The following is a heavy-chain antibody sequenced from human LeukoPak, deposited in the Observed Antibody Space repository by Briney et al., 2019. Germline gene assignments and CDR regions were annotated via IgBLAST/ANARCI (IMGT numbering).Heavy chain of an antibody. CDR2: IKQDGSEK. D-gene: IGHD6-13*01. Sequence: GGSLRLSCAASGFTFSTYWMSWVRQAPGKGLEWVANIKQDGSEKYYVDSVKGRFTSSRDNAKNSLYLQMSSLRAEDTAVYYCARGGLQQLAYWGQGTLVTASS. CDR1: GFTFSTYW. CDR3: ARGGLQQLAY. J-gene: IGHJ4*02. V-gene: IGHV3-7*01.